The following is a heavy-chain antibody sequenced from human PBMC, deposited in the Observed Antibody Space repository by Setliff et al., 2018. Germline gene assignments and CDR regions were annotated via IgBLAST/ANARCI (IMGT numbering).Heavy chain of an antibody. J-gene: IGHJ3*02. CDR2: IYSSGST. Sequence: SETLSLTCTVSGGSISTTDYYWSWIRQPPGKGLEWIGYIYSSGSTYYNPSLKSRVTISVDTSKNQVSLKVRSVTAADTAVYYCARKGISALSGAFDMWGQGTMVTVSS. D-gene: IGHD1-26*01. CDR3: ARKGISALSGAFDM. V-gene: IGHV4-30-4*08. CDR1: GGSISTTDYY.